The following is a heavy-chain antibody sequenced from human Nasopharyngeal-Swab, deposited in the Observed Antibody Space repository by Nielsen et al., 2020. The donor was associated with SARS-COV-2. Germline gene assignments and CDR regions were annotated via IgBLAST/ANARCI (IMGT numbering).Heavy chain of an antibody. V-gene: IGHV3-33*01. CDR2: ILYDGSNT. J-gene: IGHJ4*02. CDR1: GFDFNNYG. CDR3: ARGSSQTSFDY. Sequence: GESLKISCDASGFDFNNYGMHLVRQAPGKGLEWVANILYDGSNTYLADSVKGRFTISRDNSKNTLFLHMSSLRAEDTALYFCARGSSQTSFDYWGKGARVTVSS. D-gene: IGHD6-19*01.